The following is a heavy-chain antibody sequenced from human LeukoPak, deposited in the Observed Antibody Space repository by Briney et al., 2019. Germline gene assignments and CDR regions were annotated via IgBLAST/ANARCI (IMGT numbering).Heavy chain of an antibody. CDR2: ISSSGSTI. Sequence: GGSLRLSCAASGFTFSSYEMNWVRQAPGKGLEWVSYISSSGSTIYYADSVKGRFTISRDNAKNSLYLQMNSLRAEDTAVYYCAKDRPQTDYYYMDVWGKGTTVTVSS. V-gene: IGHV3-48*03. CDR1: GFTFSSYE. CDR3: AKDRPQTDYYYMDV. J-gene: IGHJ6*03.